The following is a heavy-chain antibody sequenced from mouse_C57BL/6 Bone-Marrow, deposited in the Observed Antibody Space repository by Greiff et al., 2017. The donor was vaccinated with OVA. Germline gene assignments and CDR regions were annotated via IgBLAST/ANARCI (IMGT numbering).Heavy chain of an antibody. CDR1: GYTFTDHT. V-gene: IGHV1-78*01. D-gene: IGHD3-2*02. J-gene: IGHJ3*01. CDR3: ASTAHDWFDD. Sequence: QVQLQQSDAELVKPGASVKLSCTVSGYTFTDHTIHWMKQRPEQGLEWIGDIYPNDGSTKYNEKFKGTAPLTADKSSSTAYMQINSVTSEDSATYYCASTAHDWFDDWGTGTLVTVSA. CDR2: IYPNDGST.